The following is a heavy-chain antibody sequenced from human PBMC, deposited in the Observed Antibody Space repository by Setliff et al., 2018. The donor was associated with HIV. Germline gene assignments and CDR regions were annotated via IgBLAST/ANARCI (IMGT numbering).Heavy chain of an antibody. D-gene: IGHD2-15*01. CDR3: SRGPSRVLEAAKETS. J-gene: IGHJ5*02. V-gene: IGHV1-18*01. CDR1: GYRFNTYG. Sequence: ASVKVSCKASGYRFNTYGISWVRQAPGQGLEWMGWISPYNGDTRFAQSLQGRVTLTTDTSTNTAYMELWDLRPQDTAFYFCSRGPSRVLEAAKETSWGQGTLVTVSS. CDR2: ISPYNGDT.